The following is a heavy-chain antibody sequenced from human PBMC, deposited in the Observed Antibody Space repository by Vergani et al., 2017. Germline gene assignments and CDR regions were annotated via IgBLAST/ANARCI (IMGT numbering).Heavy chain of an antibody. V-gene: IGHV3-23*01. CDR3: TKGSRGYTGYFFDY. Sequence: EVQLLESGGGLVQPGGSLRLSCVASGFTFSHYSMSWVRQAPGKGLEWVSSVSGSSATPYYADSVKGRFIISRDNSKNTLHLQMNSLRADDTAVYYCTKGSRGYTGYFFDYWGQGTLATVSS. CDR1: GFTFSHYS. CDR2: VSGSSATP. D-gene: IGHD5-12*01. J-gene: IGHJ4*02.